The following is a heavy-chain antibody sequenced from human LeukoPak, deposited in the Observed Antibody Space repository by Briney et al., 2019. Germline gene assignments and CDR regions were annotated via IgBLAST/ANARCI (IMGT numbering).Heavy chain of an antibody. Sequence: GGSLRLSCAASGFTFSSYGMHWVRQAPGKGLEWVAFIRYDGSNKYYADSVKGRFTISRDNSKNTLYLQMNGLRAEDTAVYYCAKGVAVAGDLDYWGQGTLVTVSS. CDR3: AKGVAVAGDLDY. V-gene: IGHV3-30*02. J-gene: IGHJ4*02. D-gene: IGHD6-19*01. CDR2: IRYDGSNK. CDR1: GFTFSSYG.